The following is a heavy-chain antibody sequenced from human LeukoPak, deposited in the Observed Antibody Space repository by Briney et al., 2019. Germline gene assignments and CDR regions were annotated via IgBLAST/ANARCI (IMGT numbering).Heavy chain of an antibody. Sequence: ASVKVSCKASGYTFTGYYMHWVRQAPGQGLEWMGWINPNSGGTNYAQKFQGRVTMTRDTSISTAYMELNRLRSDDTAVYYCARAVRGVISVYWFDPWGQGTLVTVSS. D-gene: IGHD3-10*01. CDR3: ARAVRGVISVYWFDP. CDR2: INPNSGGT. CDR1: GYTFTGYY. J-gene: IGHJ5*02. V-gene: IGHV1-2*02.